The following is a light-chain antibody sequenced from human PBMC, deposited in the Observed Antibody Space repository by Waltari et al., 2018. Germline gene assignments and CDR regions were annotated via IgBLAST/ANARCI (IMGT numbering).Light chain of an antibody. CDR1: KGISSY. J-gene: IGKJ1*01. V-gene: IGKV1-8*01. Sequence: AIRMTQSPSSLSASTGDRVTITSRASKGISSYLTWYQQKPGKAPKLLIYAASTFQSGVPSRFSGSGSGTDFTLTISCLQSEDFATYYCQQYYSYPQTFGQGTKVEIK. CDR3: QQYYSYPQT. CDR2: AAS.